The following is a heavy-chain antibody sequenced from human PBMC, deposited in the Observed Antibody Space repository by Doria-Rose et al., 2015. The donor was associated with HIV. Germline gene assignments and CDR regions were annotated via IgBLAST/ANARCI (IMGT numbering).Heavy chain of an antibody. CDR3: ARIKSSRWYHKYYFDF. J-gene: IGHJ4*02. CDR1: GVSLSSPGMG. Sequence: QITLKESGPVLVKPTETLTLTCTVSGVSLSSPGMGVSWIRQPPGKALEWLANTFSDDERSYKTSLQSRLTISRGTAISQVVLTMADMDPVDTATYYCARIKSSRWYHKYYFDFWGQGTLVIVSA. CDR2: TFSDDER. V-gene: IGHV2-26*01. D-gene: IGHD6-13*01.